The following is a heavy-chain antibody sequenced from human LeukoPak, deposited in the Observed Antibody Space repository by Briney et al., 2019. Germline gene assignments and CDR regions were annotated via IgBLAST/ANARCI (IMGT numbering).Heavy chain of an antibody. CDR3: ARGNHAYGDYYRYLDL. D-gene: IGHD4-17*01. CDR1: GGSISSDY. V-gene: IGHV4-4*07. J-gene: IGHJ2*01. Sequence: PSETLSLTCTVSGGSISSDYWSWIRQPAGKGLEWIGRMYTSGSANYNPSLKSRVTMSVDTSKNQFSLKVNSVTAADTAVYYCARGNHAYGDYYRYLDLWGRGTRVTVSS. CDR2: MYTSGSA.